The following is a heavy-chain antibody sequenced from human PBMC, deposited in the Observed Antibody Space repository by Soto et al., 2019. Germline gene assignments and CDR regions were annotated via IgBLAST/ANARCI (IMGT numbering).Heavy chain of an antibody. D-gene: IGHD3-9*01. CDR2: IYPGDSDT. J-gene: IGHJ6*02. V-gene: IGHV5-51*07. CDR3: ARLEVLRYFDWLSHTYYYYGMDV. Sequence: HQITKKGLEWMGIIYPGDSDTRYSPSFQGQVTISADKSISTAYLQWSSLKASDTAMYYCARLEVLRYFDWLSHTYYYYGMDVWGQGTTVTASS.